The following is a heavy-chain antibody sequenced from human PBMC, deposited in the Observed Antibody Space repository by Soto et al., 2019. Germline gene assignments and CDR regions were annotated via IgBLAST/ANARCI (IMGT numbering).Heavy chain of an antibody. V-gene: IGHV1-2*02. CDR2: INPSSGAT. J-gene: IGHJ4*02. CDR3: ARGPHSGSNSSAFDH. Sequence: ASVKVSCKTSGYTFSAYYIHWVGQAPGQGLEWLGWINPSSGATKYSHKLRGRITMTRDMSISSIYLQLSGLRSDDTALYSCARGPHSGSNSSAFDHWGMGTLVTVSS. CDR1: GYTFSAYY. D-gene: IGHD1-26*01.